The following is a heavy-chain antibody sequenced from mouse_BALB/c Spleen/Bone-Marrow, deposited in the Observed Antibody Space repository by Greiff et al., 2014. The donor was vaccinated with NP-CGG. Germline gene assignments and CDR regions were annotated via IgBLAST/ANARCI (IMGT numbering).Heavy chain of an antibody. CDR1: GFNIKDTY. D-gene: IGHD1-1*01. J-gene: IGHJ3*01. Sequence: VQLQQSGAELVKPGASVKLSCTASGFNIKDTYMHWVKQRPEQGLEWIGRIDPANGNTKYDPKFQSKATITADTSSNTAYLQLSSLTSEDTAVYYCAAYYYGSSQFAYWGQGTLVTVSA. CDR2: IDPANGNT. V-gene: IGHV14-3*02. CDR3: AAYYYGSSQFAY.